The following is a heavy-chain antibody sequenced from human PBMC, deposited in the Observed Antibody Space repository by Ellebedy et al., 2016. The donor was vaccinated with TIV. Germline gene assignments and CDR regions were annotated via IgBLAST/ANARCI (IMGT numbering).Heavy chain of an antibody. CDR3: ARFAEMATIIFDY. V-gene: IGHV4-59*08. Sequence: MPSETLSLTCTVSGGSISSYYWSWIRQPPGKGLEWIGYIYYSGSTNYNPSLKSRVTISVDTSKNQFSLKLSSVTAADTAAYYCARFAEMATIIFDYWGQGTLVTISS. J-gene: IGHJ4*02. D-gene: IGHD5-24*01. CDR2: IYYSGST. CDR1: GGSISSYY.